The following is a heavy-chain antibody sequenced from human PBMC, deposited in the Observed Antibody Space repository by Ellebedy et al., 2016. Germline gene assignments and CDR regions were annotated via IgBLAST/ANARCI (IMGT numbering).Heavy chain of an antibody. V-gene: IGHV3-48*04. D-gene: IGHD3-22*01. CDR1: GFTFSSYS. Sequence: GESLKISXAASGFTFSSYSMNWVRQAPGKGLEWVSYISSSSSTIYYADSVKGRFTISRDNAKNSLYLQMNSLRVEDTAVYYCARGTNSIVVVDDDAFDIWGQGTMVTVSS. CDR3: ARGTNSIVVVDDDAFDI. J-gene: IGHJ3*02. CDR2: ISSSSSTI.